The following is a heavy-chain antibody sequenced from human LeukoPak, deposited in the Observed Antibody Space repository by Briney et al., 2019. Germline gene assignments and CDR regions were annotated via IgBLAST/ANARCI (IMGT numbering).Heavy chain of an antibody. V-gene: IGHV3-21*01. J-gene: IGHJ4*02. CDR2: ISSSISYI. D-gene: IGHD6-13*01. CDR3: ARARARIAVPGTGSSFDY. Sequence: GGSLRLSCAASSFTFSSYSMNWVRQAQGKGLEWVSTISSSISYIYYADSVKGRFTISRDNAKNSLYLQMSSLRAEDTAVYYCARARARIAVPGTGSSFDYWGQGTLVTVSS. CDR1: SFTFSSYS.